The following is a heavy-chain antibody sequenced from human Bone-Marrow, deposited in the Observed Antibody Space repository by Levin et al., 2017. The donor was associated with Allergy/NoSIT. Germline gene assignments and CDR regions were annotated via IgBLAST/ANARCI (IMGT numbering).Heavy chain of an antibody. Sequence: GGSLRLSCAASGFTFSSYWMSWVRQAPGKGLEWVANIKQDGSEKYYVDSVKGRFTISRDNAKNSLYLQMNSLRAEDTAVYYCARDADSSGYNTNDAFDIWGQGTMVTVSS. J-gene: IGHJ3*02. D-gene: IGHD3-22*01. V-gene: IGHV3-7*01. CDR3: ARDADSSGYNTNDAFDI. CDR2: IKQDGSEK. CDR1: GFTFSSYW.